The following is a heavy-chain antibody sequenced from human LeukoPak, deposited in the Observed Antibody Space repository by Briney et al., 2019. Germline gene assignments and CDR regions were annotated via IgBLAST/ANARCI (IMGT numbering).Heavy chain of an antibody. D-gene: IGHD2-21*01. J-gene: IGHJ4*02. V-gene: IGHV3-74*01. CDR3: ARVRYCGGDCHYFDY. CDR1: GFTSSSYW. Sequence: PGGSLRLSCAASGFTSSSYWMHWVRQAPGKGLVWVSRINSDGSSTSYADSVKGRFTISRDNAKNTLYLQMNSLRAEDTAVYYCARVRYCGGDCHYFDYWGQGTLVTVSS. CDR2: INSDGSST.